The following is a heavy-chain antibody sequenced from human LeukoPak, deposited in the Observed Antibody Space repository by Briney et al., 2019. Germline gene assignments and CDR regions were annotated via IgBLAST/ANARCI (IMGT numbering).Heavy chain of an antibody. CDR2: ISSSSSYI. CDR1: GFTFSSYS. Sequence: GGSLRLSCAASGFTFSSYSMNWVRQAPGKGLEWVSSISSSSSYIYYADSVKGRFTISRDNAKNSLYLQMNSLRAEDTAVYYCARDLKTGGATFDYWGQGTLVTVSS. D-gene: IGHD1-26*01. V-gene: IGHV3-21*01. CDR3: ARDLKTGGATFDY. J-gene: IGHJ4*02.